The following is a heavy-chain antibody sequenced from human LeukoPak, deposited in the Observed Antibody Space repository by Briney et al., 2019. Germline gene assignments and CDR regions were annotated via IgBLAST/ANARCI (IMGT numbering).Heavy chain of an antibody. CDR2: ISYDGSNK. J-gene: IGHJ4*02. V-gene: IGHV3-30*01. CDR3: ARDGPSNWEALWGFDY. CDR1: GFTFSSYA. Sequence: GGSLRLSCAASGFTFSSYAMHWVRQAPGKGLEWVAVISYDGSNKYYADSVKGRFTISRDNSKNTLYLQMNSLRAEDTAVYYCARDGPSNWEALWGFDYWGQGTLVTVSS. D-gene: IGHD3-16*01.